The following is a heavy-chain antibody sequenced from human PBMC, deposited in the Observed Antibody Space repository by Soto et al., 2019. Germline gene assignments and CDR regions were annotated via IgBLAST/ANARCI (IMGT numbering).Heavy chain of an antibody. Sequence: PGKGLERIGSIYYSGSTNYNPSLKSGVTISVDTSKNRFSLKRSSVTAADKAVYYCARVRSSYFVRRKPAYDYYG. D-gene: IGHD3-10*01. V-gene: IGHV4-59*01. J-gene: IGHJ6*01. CDR3: ARVRSSYFVRRKPAYDYYG. CDR2: IYYSGST.